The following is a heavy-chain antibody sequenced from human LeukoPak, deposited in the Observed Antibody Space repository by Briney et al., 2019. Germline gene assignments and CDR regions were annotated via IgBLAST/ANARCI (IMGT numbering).Heavy chain of an antibody. V-gene: IGHV1-2*02. CDR3: AREGYSSGWYSVDY. CDR1: GYTFTGYY. D-gene: IGHD6-19*01. J-gene: IGHJ4*02. CDR2: INPNSGGT. Sequence: VASVKVSCKASGYTFTGYYMHWVRQAPGQGLEWMGWINPNSGGTNYAQKFQGRVTMTRDTSISTAYMELSRLRSDDTAVYYCAREGYSSGWYSVDYWGQGTLVTVSS.